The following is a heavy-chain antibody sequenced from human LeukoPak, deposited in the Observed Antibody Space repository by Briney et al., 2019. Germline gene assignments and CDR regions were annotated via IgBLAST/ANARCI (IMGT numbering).Heavy chain of an antibody. CDR2: INHSGST. CDR3: ARVRYCSGGSCYASEYFQH. D-gene: IGHD2-15*01. CDR1: GGSFSGYY. Sequence: PSETLSLTCAVYGGSFSGYYWSWIRQPPGKGLEWIGEINHSGSTNYNPSLKSRVTISVDTSKNQFSLKLSSVTAADTAVYYCARVRYCSGGSCYASEYFQHWGLGTLVTVSS. J-gene: IGHJ1*01. V-gene: IGHV4-34*01.